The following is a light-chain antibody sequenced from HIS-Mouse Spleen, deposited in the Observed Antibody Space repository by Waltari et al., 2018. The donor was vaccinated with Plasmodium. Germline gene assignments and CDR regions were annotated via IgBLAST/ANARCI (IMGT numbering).Light chain of an antibody. Sequence: PSSLSASVGDRVTITCQASQDISNYLNWYQQKPGKAPKLLIYDASNLETGVPSRFSGSGSGTDFTFTISSLQPEDIATYYCQQYDNLPPYTFGQGTKLEIK. CDR1: QDISNY. CDR3: QQYDNLPPYT. J-gene: IGKJ2*01. V-gene: IGKV1-33*01. CDR2: DAS.